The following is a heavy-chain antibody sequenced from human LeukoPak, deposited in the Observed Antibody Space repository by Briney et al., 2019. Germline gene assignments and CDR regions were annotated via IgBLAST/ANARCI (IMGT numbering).Heavy chain of an antibody. J-gene: IGHJ4*02. Sequence: SETLSLTCTVSGGSVSSGSYYWSWIRQPPGKGLEWIGYIYYGGSTNYNPSLKSRVTISVDTSKNQFSLKLSSVTAADTAVYYCARGEYCSSTSCLFFDYWGQGTLVTVSS. CDR2: IYYGGST. CDR3: ARGEYCSSTSCLFFDY. V-gene: IGHV4-61*01. D-gene: IGHD2-2*01. CDR1: GGSVSSGSYY.